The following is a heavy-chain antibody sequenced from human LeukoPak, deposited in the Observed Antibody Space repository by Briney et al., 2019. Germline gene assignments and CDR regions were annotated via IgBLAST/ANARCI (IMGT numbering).Heavy chain of an antibody. V-gene: IGHV5-51*01. J-gene: IGHJ4*02. CDR3: ARQTAMGRPGDY. Sequence: GESPKISCKASGYSFTSYWIGWVRQMPGKGLEWMGIIDPSDSETRYTPSFPGQVTISVAKSLTTAYLQWNSLKASDTAMYYCARQTAMGRPGDYWGQGTLVTVSS. CDR2: IDPSDSET. CDR1: GYSFTSYW. D-gene: IGHD5-18*01.